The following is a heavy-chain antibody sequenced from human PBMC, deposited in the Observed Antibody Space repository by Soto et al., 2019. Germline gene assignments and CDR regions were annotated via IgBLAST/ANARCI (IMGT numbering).Heavy chain of an antibody. Sequence: GGSLRLSCAVSGFTCSRYDMSWVRQAPGKGLEWVSTVLVAGSTHYPDSVKGRFTISRDNSKNTLFLQMNSLRAVDTARYYCAKGYGGYDLDYWGQGTLVTVSS. J-gene: IGHJ4*02. CDR2: VLVAGST. V-gene: IGHV3-23*01. CDR1: GFTCSRYD. CDR3: AKGYGGYDLDY. D-gene: IGHD5-12*01.